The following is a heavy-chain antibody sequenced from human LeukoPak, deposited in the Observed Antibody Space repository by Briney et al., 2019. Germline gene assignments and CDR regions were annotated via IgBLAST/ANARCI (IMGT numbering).Heavy chain of an antibody. CDR1: GFTFSNYW. V-gene: IGHV3-7*03. Sequence: TGGSLRPSCTFSGFTFSNYWMKWVRQAPGKGLEWVASINNDGSGKYSVDSVKDRVTISRDNAKNSLDLQINSLTVEDTAIYYCVRDDGDVWGKGTTVTVSS. CDR3: VRDDGDV. J-gene: IGHJ6*04. CDR2: INNDGSGK.